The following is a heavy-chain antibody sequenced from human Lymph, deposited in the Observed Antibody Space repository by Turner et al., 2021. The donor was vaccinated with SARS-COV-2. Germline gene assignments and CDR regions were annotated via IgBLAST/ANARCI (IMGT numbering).Heavy chain of an antibody. CDR1: GFSFADYA. CDR2: ISGDGGGT. Sequence: EVQLVQSGCGVVQPGGSLRLSCAASGFSFADYAMQWVRQAPGKGLEWVSLISGDGGGTYYADSVKGRFTITRDNSKNSLSLQMNSLRAEDTALYYCAKDPGYCSGGSCYSRTYFDFWGQGTLVTVSA. D-gene: IGHD2-15*01. J-gene: IGHJ4*02. CDR3: AKDPGYCSGGSCYSRTYFDF. V-gene: IGHV3-43*02.